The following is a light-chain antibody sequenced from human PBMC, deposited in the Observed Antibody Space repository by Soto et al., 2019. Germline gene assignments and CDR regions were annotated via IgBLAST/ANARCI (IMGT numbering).Light chain of an antibody. CDR3: SSYTSSSTLGLYV. J-gene: IGLJ1*01. Sequence: QSVLTQPASVSGSPGQSITISCTGTSSDVGGYNYVSWYQQHPGKAPKLMIYEVSNRPPGVSNRFSGSKSGNTASLTISGLQAEDEADYYCSSYTSSSTLGLYVFGTGTKVTVL. V-gene: IGLV2-14*01. CDR1: SSDVGGYNY. CDR2: EVS.